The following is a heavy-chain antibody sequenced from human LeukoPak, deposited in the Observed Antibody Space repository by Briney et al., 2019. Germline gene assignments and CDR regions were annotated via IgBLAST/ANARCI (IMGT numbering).Heavy chain of an antibody. D-gene: IGHD2-15*01. Sequence: GGSLRLSCAASGFTFSSYGMHWVRQAPGKGLEWVAVIWYDGSNKYYADSVKGRFTISRDNSKNTLYLQMNSLRAEDTAVYYCARDLRRHCSGGSCYSFDYWGQGTLVTVSS. CDR2: IWYDGSNK. J-gene: IGHJ4*02. CDR3: ARDLRRHCSGGSCYSFDY. CDR1: GFTFSSYG. V-gene: IGHV3-33*01.